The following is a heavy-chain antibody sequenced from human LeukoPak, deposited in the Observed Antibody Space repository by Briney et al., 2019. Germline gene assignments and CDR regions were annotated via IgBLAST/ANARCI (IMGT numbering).Heavy chain of an antibody. CDR2: ISFDGSNK. V-gene: IGHV3-30*18. CDR1: GFTFSSYG. J-gene: IGHJ4*02. D-gene: IGHD6-19*01. CDR3: AKDEIGAVAGLLDY. Sequence: PGRSLRLSCAASGFTFSSYGMYRVRQAPGNGLEWVAVISFDGSNKYYADSVRGRFTVSRDNSKDTLYLQMNSLRAEDTAVYYCAKDEIGAVAGLLDYWGQGILVTVSS.